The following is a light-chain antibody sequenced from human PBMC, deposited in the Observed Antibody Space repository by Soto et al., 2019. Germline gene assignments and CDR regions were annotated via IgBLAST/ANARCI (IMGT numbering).Light chain of an antibody. J-gene: IGLJ2*01. CDR2: DVI. CDR3: SSYTSISASVI. CDR1: SSDVGGYNS. V-gene: IGLV2-14*03. Sequence: QSALTQPASVSGSPGQSITISCTGSSSDVGGYNSVSWYQQHPGKVPKLVIYDVINRPSGISTRFSGSKSGNTASLTISGLQAEDDAHYYCSSYTSISASVIFGGGTKLTVL.